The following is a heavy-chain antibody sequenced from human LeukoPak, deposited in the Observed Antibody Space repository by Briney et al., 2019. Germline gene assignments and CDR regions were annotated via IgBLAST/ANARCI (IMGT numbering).Heavy chain of an antibody. D-gene: IGHD3-22*01. CDR3: AKDPYGYYSGGIDY. J-gene: IGHJ4*02. CDR1: GFTFGSYG. Sequence: PGRSLSLSCAASGFTFGSYGMHWVRQAPGKGLEWLAVISFDGTNKYYADSVKGRFTISRYNSNNTLYLQMNSLRAEDTAVYYCAKDPYGYYSGGIDYWGQGTLATVSS. V-gene: IGHV3-30*18. CDR2: ISFDGTNK.